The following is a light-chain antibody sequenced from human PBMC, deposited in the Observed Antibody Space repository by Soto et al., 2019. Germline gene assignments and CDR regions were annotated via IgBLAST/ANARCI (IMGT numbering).Light chain of an antibody. CDR3: QQYDNLPVT. J-gene: IGKJ3*01. V-gene: IGKV1-33*01. CDR2: EAS. Sequence: DIQMTQSPSSLSASVGDRVTITCQASPAINIYLNWYRQKLGKAPDLLIYEASNLQNGVPSRFTGGGSGTHFTLTSNSLQPEDSGTYYWQQYDNLPVTFGPGTKLDI. CDR1: PAINIY.